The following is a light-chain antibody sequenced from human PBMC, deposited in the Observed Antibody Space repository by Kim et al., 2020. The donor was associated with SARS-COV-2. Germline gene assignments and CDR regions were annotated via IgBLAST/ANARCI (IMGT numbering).Light chain of an antibody. CDR3: QQYNNWPRT. Sequence: EVVMTQSPATLSVSPGERATLSCRASQSVSSNLAWYQQKPGQAPRLLIYGTSTRATGIPARFSGSGSGTEFTLIISSLQSEDFAVYYCQQYNNWPRTFGQGTKVGIK. J-gene: IGKJ1*01. V-gene: IGKV3-15*01. CDR1: QSVSSN. CDR2: GTS.